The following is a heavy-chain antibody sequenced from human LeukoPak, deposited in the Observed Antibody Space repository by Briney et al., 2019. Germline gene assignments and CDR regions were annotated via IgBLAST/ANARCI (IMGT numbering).Heavy chain of an antibody. CDR2: INPNSGGT. Sequence: ASVKVSCKASGYTFTGYCMHWVRQAPGQGLEWMGWINPNSGGTNYAQKFQGRVTMTRDTSISTAYMELSRLRSDDTAVYYCARDGGYCSSTSCYSAAISYYFDYWGQGTLVTVSS. V-gene: IGHV1-2*02. D-gene: IGHD2-2*01. CDR1: GYTFTGYC. J-gene: IGHJ4*02. CDR3: ARDGGYCSSTSCYSAAISYYFDY.